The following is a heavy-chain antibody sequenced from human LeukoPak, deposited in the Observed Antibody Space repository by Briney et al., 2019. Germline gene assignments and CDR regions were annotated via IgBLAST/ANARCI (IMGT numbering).Heavy chain of an antibody. CDR3: ARGRSSSSSDPRDY. D-gene: IGHD6-6*01. CDR1: GYTFTSYA. Sequence: HRASVKVSCKASGYTFTSYAMNWVRQAPGQGLEWMGWINTNTGNPTYAQGFTGRFVFSLDTSVSTAYLQISSLKAEDTAVYYCARGRSSSSSDPRDYWGRGTLVTVSS. J-gene: IGHJ4*02. V-gene: IGHV7-4-1*02. CDR2: INTNTGNP.